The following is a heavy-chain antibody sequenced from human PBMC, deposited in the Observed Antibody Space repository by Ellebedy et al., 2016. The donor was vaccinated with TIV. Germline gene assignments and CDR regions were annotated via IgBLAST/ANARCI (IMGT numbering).Heavy chain of an antibody. V-gene: IGHV1-69*06. CDR3: ARSLPRYYYYGMDV. Sequence: ASVKVSCKASGYTFTGYYMHWVRQAPGQGLEWMGGIILIFGTANYAQKFQGRVTITADKSTSTAYMELSSLRSEDTAVYYCARSLPRYYYYGMDVWGQGTTVTVSS. J-gene: IGHJ6*02. CDR1: GYTFTGYY. CDR2: IILIFGTA.